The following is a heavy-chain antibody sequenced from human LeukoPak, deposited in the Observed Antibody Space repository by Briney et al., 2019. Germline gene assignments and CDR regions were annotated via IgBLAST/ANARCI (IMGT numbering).Heavy chain of an antibody. V-gene: IGHV3-23*01. CDR1: GFTFSSYA. J-gene: IGHJ4*02. D-gene: IGHD6-19*01. CDR2: ISGSGGST. Sequence: GGSLRLSXAASGFTFSSYAMSWVGQAPGKGLEWVSAISGSGGSTYYADSVKGRFTISRDNSKNTLYLQMNSLRAEDTAVYYCAKRMGYSSGWYYFDYWGQGTLVTVSS. CDR3: AKRMGYSSGWYYFDY.